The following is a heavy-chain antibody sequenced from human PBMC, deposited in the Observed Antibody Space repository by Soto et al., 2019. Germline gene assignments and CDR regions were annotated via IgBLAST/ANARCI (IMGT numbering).Heavy chain of an antibody. Sequence: GGSLRLSCAASGFTFSSYGMHWVRQAPGKGLEWVAVIWYDGSNKYYADSVKGRFTISRDNSKNTLYLQMNSLRAEDTAVYYCARDPPHYYDSSGYYSFDYWGQGTLVTVSS. D-gene: IGHD3-22*01. CDR3: ARDPPHYYDSSGYYSFDY. CDR1: GFTFSSYG. V-gene: IGHV3-33*01. J-gene: IGHJ4*02. CDR2: IWYDGSNK.